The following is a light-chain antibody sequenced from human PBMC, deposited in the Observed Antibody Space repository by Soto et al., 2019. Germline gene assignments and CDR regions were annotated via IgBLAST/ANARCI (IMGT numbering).Light chain of an antibody. J-gene: IGKJ5*01. CDR1: QDITNY. Sequence: DIQMTQSPSSLSASVGDRVTIICQASQDITNYLNWYQQKPGKAPKLLIYDASNLETGVPSRFSGSGSGTHFSFTISSLQPEDIATYYSQQFDNVPFTFGQGTRLEMK. CDR3: QQFDNVPFT. CDR2: DAS. V-gene: IGKV1-33*01.